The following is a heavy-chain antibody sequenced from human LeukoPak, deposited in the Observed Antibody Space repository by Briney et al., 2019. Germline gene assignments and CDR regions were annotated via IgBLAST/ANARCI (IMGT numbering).Heavy chain of an antibody. D-gene: IGHD2-2*03. CDR2: ISYDGSNK. CDR3: ARDSRGYGYCSSTSCYPDY. V-gene: IGHV3-30-3*01. J-gene: IGHJ4*02. CDR1: GFTFSSYA. Sequence: GGSLRLSCAASGFTFSSYAMSWVRQAPGKGLEWVAVISYDGSNKYYADSVKGRFTISRDNSKNTLYLQMNSLRAEDTAVYYCARDSRGYGYCSSTSCYPDYWGQGTLVTVSS.